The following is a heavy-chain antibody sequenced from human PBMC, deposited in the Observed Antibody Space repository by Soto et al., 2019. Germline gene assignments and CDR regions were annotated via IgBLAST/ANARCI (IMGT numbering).Heavy chain of an antibody. D-gene: IGHD6-13*01. V-gene: IGHV4-59*01. CDR3: AREGVSSSWYNYYGMDV. CDR2: IYYSGST. CDR1: GGTISSYY. Sequence: SETLSLTCTVSGGTISSYYWSWIRQPPGKGLEWIGYIYYSGSTNYNPSLKSRVTISVDTSKNQFSLKLSSVTAADTAVYYCAREGVSSSWYNYYGMDVWGQGTTVTVSS. J-gene: IGHJ6*02.